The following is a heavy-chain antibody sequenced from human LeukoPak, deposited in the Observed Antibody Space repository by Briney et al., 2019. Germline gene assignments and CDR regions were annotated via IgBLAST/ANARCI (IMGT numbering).Heavy chain of an antibody. Sequence: PGGSLRLSCAASGFTFSSYGMHWVRQAPGKGLEWVAFIRYDGSNKYYADSVRGRFTISRDNSKNTLYLQMNSLRAEDTAVYYCAKGAGGFSYYNWFDPWGQGTLVTVSS. D-gene: IGHD5-18*01. CDR1: GFTFSSYG. CDR2: IRYDGSNK. CDR3: AKGAGGFSYYNWFDP. J-gene: IGHJ5*02. V-gene: IGHV3-30*02.